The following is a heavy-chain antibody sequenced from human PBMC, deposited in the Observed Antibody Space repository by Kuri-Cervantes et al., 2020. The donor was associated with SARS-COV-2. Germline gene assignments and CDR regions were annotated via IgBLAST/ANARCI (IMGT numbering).Heavy chain of an antibody. J-gene: IGHJ4*02. Sequence: VKVSCKASGYTFTSYGISWVRQAPGHGLEWLGGLIPIFGTPDYAQRFQGRVTITADESTSTAYMELHSLKSEDTAVYYCARGRESSLRFPFDYWGQGTLVTVSS. V-gene: IGHV1-69*13. D-gene: IGHD2-15*01. CDR3: ARGRESSLRFPFDY. CDR1: GYTFTSYG. CDR2: LIPIFGTP.